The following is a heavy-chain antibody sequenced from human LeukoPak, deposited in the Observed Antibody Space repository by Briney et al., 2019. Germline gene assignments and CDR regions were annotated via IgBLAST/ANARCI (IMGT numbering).Heavy chain of an antibody. V-gene: IGHV3-33*06. CDR3: AKGNIAAAANFDY. CDR1: GFTFSSYG. D-gene: IGHD6-13*01. Sequence: PGRSLRLSCAASGFTFSSYGMHWVRQAPGKGLEWGAVIWYDGSNKYYADSVKGRFTISRDNSKNTLYLQMNSLRAEDTAVYYCAKGNIAAAANFDYWGQGTLVTVSS. CDR2: IWYDGSNK. J-gene: IGHJ4*02.